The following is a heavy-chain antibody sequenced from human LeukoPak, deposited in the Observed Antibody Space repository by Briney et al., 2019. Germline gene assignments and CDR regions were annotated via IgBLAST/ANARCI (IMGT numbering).Heavy chain of an antibody. V-gene: IGHV4-34*01. Sequence: KPSETLSLTCAVYGGSFSGYYWSWIRQPPGKGLEWIGEINHSGSTNYNPSLKSRVTISVDKSKNQFSLKLSSVTAADTAVYYCARADYYDSSGYLHAFDIWGQGTMVTVSS. CDR3: ARADYYDSSGYLHAFDI. J-gene: IGHJ3*02. CDR1: GGSFSGYY. CDR2: INHSGST. D-gene: IGHD3-22*01.